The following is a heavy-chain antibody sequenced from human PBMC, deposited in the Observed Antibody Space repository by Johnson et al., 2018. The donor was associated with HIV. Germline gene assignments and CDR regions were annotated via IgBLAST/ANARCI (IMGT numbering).Heavy chain of an antibody. CDR2: IKSKTDGGTT. D-gene: IGHD5-18*01. CDR3: TNPDTAMATGAFDI. CDR1: GFTFSNAW. V-gene: IGHV3-15*01. J-gene: IGHJ3*02. Sequence: VQLVESGGGMVKPGGSLRLSCAASGFTFSNAWMSWVRQAPGKGLEWVGRIKSKTDGGTTDYAAPVKGRFTISRDDSKNTLYLQMNSLKTEDTAVYYCTNPDTAMATGAFDIWGQGTMLTVSS.